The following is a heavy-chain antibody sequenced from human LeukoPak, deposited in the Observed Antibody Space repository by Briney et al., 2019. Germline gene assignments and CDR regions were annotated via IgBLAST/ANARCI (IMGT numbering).Heavy chain of an antibody. J-gene: IGHJ4*02. CDR1: GSSFTSYW. V-gene: IGHV5-51*01. D-gene: IGHD2-2*01. CDR2: IYPGDSDT. Sequence: GESLKISCKGSGSSFTSYWIGWVRQMPWKGLEWMGIIYPGDSDTRYSPSFQGQVTISADKSISTAYLQWSSLKASDTAMYYCAITSGYCSSTSCQTHDYWGQGTLVTVSS. CDR3: AITSGYCSSTSCQTHDY.